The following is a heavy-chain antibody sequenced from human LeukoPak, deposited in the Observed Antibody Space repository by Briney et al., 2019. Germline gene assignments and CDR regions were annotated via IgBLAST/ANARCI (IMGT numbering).Heavy chain of an antibody. CDR1: GYTFTGYY. Sequence: ASVTVSCKASGYTFTGYYMHWVRQAPGQGLERMGWINPNSGGTNYAQKFQGWVTMTRDTSISTAYMELSRLRSDDTAVYYCARGYDFWSGYYLEPSGYYGMDVWGQGTTVTVSS. V-gene: IGHV1-2*04. D-gene: IGHD3-3*01. J-gene: IGHJ6*02. CDR3: ARGYDFWSGYYLEPSGYYGMDV. CDR2: INPNSGGT.